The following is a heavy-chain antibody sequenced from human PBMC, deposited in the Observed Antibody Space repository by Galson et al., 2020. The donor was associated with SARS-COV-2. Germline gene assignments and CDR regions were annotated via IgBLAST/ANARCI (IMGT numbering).Heavy chain of an antibody. D-gene: IGHD3-10*01. CDR3: ASAFDNRGGLRTMGPFDY. V-gene: IGHV3-48*03. J-gene: IGHJ4*02. Sequence: TGGSLRLSCAASGFTFSSYEMNWVRQAPGKGLEWVSYISSSGSTIYYADSVKGRFTISRDNAKNSLYLQMNSLRAEDTAVYYCASAFDNRGGLRTMGPFDYWGQGTLVTVSS. CDR2: ISSSGSTI. CDR1: GFTFSSYE.